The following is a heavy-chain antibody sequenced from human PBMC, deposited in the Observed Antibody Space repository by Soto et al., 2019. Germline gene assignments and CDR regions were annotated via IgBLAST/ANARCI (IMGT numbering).Heavy chain of an antibody. CDR1: GGTFSSYT. CDR3: ASGRRWLTQRYYCYDGMDV. CDR2: IIPILGIA. J-gene: IGHJ6*02. Sequence: QVQLVQSGAEVKKPGSSVKVSCKASGGTFSSYTISWVRQAPGQGLEWMGRIIPILGIANYAQKFQGRVTISADKSTSTAYMELRRLRSEDTAVYYCASGRRWLTQRYYCYDGMDVWGQGPTVTVSS. V-gene: IGHV1-69*02. D-gene: IGHD5-12*01.